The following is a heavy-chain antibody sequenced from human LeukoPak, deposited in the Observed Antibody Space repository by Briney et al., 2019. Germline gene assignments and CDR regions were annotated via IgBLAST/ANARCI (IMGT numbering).Heavy chain of an antibody. CDR2: ISYDGSNK. CDR3: ARVSGYCSSTSCRGGFDY. Sequence: GRSLRLSCAASGLTFSSYAMHWVRQAPGKGLEWVAVISYDGSNKYYADSVKGRFTISRDNSKNTPYLQMNSLRAEDTAVYYCARVSGYCSSTSCRGGFDYWGQGTLVTVSS. J-gene: IGHJ4*02. CDR1: GLTFSSYA. V-gene: IGHV3-30-3*01. D-gene: IGHD2-2*01.